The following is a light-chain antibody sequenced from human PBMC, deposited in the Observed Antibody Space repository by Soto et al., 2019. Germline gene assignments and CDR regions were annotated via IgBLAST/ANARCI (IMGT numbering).Light chain of an antibody. J-gene: IGKJ1*01. CDR1: QSVTSSY. Sequence: EIVLTQSPGTLSLSPGERATLSSRASQSVTSSYLAWYQQKPGQAPRLLIYDASNRATGIPDRFSGSGSGTDFTLTISRLEPEDFAVYYCQHYGTSLWTFGQGTKVEIK. CDR2: DAS. CDR3: QHYGTSLWT. V-gene: IGKV3-20*01.